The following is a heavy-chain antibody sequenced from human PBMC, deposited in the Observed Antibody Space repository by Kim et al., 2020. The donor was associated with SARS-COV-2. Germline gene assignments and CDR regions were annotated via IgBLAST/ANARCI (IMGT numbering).Heavy chain of an antibody. V-gene: IGHV3-11*03. CDR3: ASGTTGPNY. CDR2: SDT. Sequence: SDTNSADSGKGRFTISRDNAKNSLYLQMNSLRAEDTAVYYCASGTTGPNYWGQGTLVTVSS. J-gene: IGHJ4*02. D-gene: IGHD1-1*01.